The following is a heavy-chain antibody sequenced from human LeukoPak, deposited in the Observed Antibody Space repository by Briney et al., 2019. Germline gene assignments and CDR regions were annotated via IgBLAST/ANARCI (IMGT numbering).Heavy chain of an antibody. CDR3: AIHLADYFDY. V-gene: IGHV1-69*04. CDR1: GGTFSSYA. J-gene: IGHJ4*02. Sequence: EASVKVSCKASGGTFSSYAISWVRQAPGQGLEWMGRIIPILGIANYAQKFQGRVTITADESTSTAYMELSSLRSEDTAVYYCAIHLADYFDYWGQGTLVTVSS. CDR2: IIPILGIA.